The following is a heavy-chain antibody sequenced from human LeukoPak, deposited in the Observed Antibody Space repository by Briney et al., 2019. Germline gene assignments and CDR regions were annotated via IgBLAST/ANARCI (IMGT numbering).Heavy chain of an antibody. Sequence: PSETLSLTCTVSGGSISSYYCSWIRQPPGKGLEWIGYIYYSGSTNYNPSLKSRVTISVDTSKNQFSLKLSSVTAADTAVYYCARDLAVAGKGFDYWGQGTLVTVSS. D-gene: IGHD6-19*01. J-gene: IGHJ4*02. CDR2: IYYSGST. CDR3: ARDLAVAGKGFDY. V-gene: IGHV4-59*01. CDR1: GGSISSYY.